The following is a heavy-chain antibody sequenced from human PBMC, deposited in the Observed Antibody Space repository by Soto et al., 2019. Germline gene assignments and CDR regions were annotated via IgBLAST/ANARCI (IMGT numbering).Heavy chain of an antibody. D-gene: IGHD6-19*01. CDR2: IIPILGIA. J-gene: IGHJ6*02. V-gene: IGHV1-69*08. CDR3: ARDPPIAMAGSYYYGMDV. CDR1: GGTFSSYT. Sequence: QVQLVQSGAEVKKPGSSVKVSCKASGGTFSSYTISWVRQAPGQGLEWMGRIIPILGIANYAQKVQGRVTITAEKPTSKGYMELGSLRSEATAVYYCARDPPIAMAGSYYYGMDVWGQGTTVTVSS.